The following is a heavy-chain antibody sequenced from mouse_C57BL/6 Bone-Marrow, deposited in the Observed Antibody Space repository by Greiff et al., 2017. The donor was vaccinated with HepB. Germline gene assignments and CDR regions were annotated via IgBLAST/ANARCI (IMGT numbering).Heavy chain of an antibody. CDR1: GYAFSSSW. CDR3: ARSSYYSNYLYFDY. CDR2: IYPGDGDT. J-gene: IGHJ2*01. D-gene: IGHD2-5*01. Sequence: VQLQQSGPELVKPGASVKISCKASGYAFSSSWMNWVKQRPGKGLEWIGRIYPGDGDTNYNGKFKGKATLTADKSSSTAYMQLSSLTSEDSAVYFCARSSYYSNYLYFDYWGQGTTLTVSS. V-gene: IGHV1-82*01.